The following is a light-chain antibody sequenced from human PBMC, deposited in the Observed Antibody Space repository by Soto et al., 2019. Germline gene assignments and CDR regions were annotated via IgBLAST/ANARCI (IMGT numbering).Light chain of an antibody. CDR2: DAS. Sequence: EIVLTQSPATLSLSPGERATFSCRASQSVSSDLVWHQQKPGQAPRLLIYDASNRATGVPARFSGSGSGTDFTLTISSLEPEDFAVYYCQQRTNWPPLTFGGGTKVEIK. V-gene: IGKV3-11*01. J-gene: IGKJ4*01. CDR1: QSVSSD. CDR3: QQRTNWPPLT.